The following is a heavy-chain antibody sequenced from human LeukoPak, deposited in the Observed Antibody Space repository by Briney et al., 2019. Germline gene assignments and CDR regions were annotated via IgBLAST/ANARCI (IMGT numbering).Heavy chain of an antibody. J-gene: IGHJ6*03. D-gene: IGHD3-16*01. CDR1: GFTFSSYS. V-gene: IGHV3-21*01. CDR2: ISSSSSYI. CDR3: ARAGTSAYPYYYYYYMDV. Sequence: GGSLRLSCAASGFTFSSYSMNWVRQAPGKGLEWVSSISSSSSYIYYADSVKGRFTISRDNAKNSLYLQMNSLRAEDTAVYYCARAGTSAYPYYYYYYMDVWGKGTPVTVSS.